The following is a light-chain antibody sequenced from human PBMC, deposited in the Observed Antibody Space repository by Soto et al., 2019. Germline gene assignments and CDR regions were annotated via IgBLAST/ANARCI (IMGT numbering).Light chain of an antibody. V-gene: IGKV1-39*01. CDR2: GAS. CDR1: QSISSY. J-gene: IGKJ2*01. CDR3: QQSFSAPVFT. Sequence: IKMTQSPSSLSASVGDRVTITCRSSQSISSYLNWYQQKPGKAPKLLIYGASSLQSGVTSRFSGSGSWTDFTLTISGLQPEDFAAYYCQQSFSAPVFTFGQGTKLEIK.